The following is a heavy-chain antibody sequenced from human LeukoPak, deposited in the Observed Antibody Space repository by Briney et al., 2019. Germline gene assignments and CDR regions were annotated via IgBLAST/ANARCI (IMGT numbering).Heavy chain of an antibody. V-gene: IGHV3-15*01. CDR1: GFTFSNAW. Sequence: GGSLRLSCAASGFTFSNAWMSWVRQAPGKGLEWVGRIKSKTDGGTTDYAAPVKGRFTISRDDSKNTLYLQMNSLKTEDTAVYYCTTESCSSTSGLPSGACYYYYGMDVWGQGTTVTVSS. CDR2: IKSKTDGGTT. CDR3: TTESCSSTSGLPSGACYYYYGMDV. D-gene: IGHD2-2*01. J-gene: IGHJ6*02.